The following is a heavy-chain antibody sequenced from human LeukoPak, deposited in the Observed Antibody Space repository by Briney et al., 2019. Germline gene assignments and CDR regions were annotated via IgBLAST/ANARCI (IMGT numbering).Heavy chain of an antibody. Sequence: GSLRLSCAVSGFTLSNYSMNWVRQPPGKGLEWIGNIYYSGSTYCNPSLKSRVTISVDTSKNQFSLKLSAVTAADTAVYYCASVRRGFGESSKYYSYYYMDVWGNGTTVTISS. J-gene: IGHJ6*03. D-gene: IGHD3-10*01. CDR1: GFTLSNYSMN. V-gene: IGHV4-59*04. CDR3: ASVRRGFGESSKYYSYYYMDV. CDR2: IYYSGST.